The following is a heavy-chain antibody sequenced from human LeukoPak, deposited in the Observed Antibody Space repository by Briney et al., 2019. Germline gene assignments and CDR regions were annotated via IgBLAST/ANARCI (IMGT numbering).Heavy chain of an antibody. V-gene: IGHV1-18*01. D-gene: IGHD5-12*01. Sequence: ASVKVSCKASGYTLTSYGISWVRQAPGQGLEWMGWISAYNGNTNYAQKLQGRVTMTTDTSTSTAYMELRSLRSDDTAVYYCARVVRGYDHHDYWGQGTLVTVSS. J-gene: IGHJ4*02. CDR2: ISAYNGNT. CDR1: GYTLTSYG. CDR3: ARVVRGYDHHDY.